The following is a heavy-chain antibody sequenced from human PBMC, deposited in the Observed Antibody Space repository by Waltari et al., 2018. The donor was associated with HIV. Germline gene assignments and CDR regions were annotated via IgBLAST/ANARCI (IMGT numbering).Heavy chain of an antibody. Sequence: DVQLVESGGGMVKPGQSLRLSCIASGFRFDLFSMTWVCQATGGGLEWVASISKSGCYVYYSDSLKGRVTVSRDNAKESLLLQVSSLAADDTGLYFCVRDRTSETTGDFDSWGRGVPVIVSS. D-gene: IGHD1-1*01. CDR2: ISKSGCYV. CDR1: GFRFDLFS. J-gene: IGHJ4*02. V-gene: IGHV3-21*02. CDR3: VRDRTSETTGDFDS.